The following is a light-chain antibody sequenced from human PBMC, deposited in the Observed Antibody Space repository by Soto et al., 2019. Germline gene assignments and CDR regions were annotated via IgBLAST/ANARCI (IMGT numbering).Light chain of an antibody. Sequence: DIQMTQSPSSLSASVGDRVTITCQASQSISSYLNWYQQKPGKAPKLLIYAASSLQSGVTSRFSGSGSGTDFTLTISSLQPEDFATYYCQQSYSTPIFGPGTKVDIK. CDR2: AAS. CDR1: QSISSY. J-gene: IGKJ3*01. CDR3: QQSYSTPI. V-gene: IGKV1-39*01.